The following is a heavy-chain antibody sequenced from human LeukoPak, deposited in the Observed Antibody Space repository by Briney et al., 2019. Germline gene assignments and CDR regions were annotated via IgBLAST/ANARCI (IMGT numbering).Heavy chain of an antibody. Sequence: PSETLSLTCTVSGGSISSYYWSWIRQPPGKGLEWIGYIYYSGSTNYNPSLKSRVTISVDTSKNQFSPKLSSVTAADTAVYYCARVAVADHYFDYWGQGTLVTVSS. CDR1: GGSISSYY. D-gene: IGHD6-19*01. J-gene: IGHJ4*02. CDR2: IYYSGST. CDR3: ARVAVADHYFDY. V-gene: IGHV4-59*01.